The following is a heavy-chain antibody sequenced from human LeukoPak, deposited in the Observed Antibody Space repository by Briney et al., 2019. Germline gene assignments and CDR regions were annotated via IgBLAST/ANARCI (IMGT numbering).Heavy chain of an antibody. CDR2: IKPDGSAE. V-gene: IGHV3-7*01. Sequence: GGSLRLSCATSGFTFSSNWMSWVRHAPGRGLDWVANIKPDGSAEYYAASVKGRFTVSRDNAKNSLYLQMNSLRVEDTAVYYCXKXIXXXLQLQSFEVDYWGQGTLVTVSS. D-gene: IGHD5-24*01. CDR3: XKXIXXXLQLQSFEVDY. CDR1: GFTFSSNW. J-gene: IGHJ4*02.